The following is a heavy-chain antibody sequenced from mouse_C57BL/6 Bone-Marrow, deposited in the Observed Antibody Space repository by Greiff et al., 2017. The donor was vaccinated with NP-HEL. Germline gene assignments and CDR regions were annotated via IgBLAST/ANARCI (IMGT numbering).Heavy chain of an antibody. CDR2: INPNNGGT. Sequence: VQLQQSGPELVKPGASVKISCKASGYTFTDYYMNWVKQSHGKSLEWIGDINPNNGGTSYNQKFKGKATLTVDKSSSTAYMELRSLTSEDSAVYYCLIYYDYEGGWGQGTTLTVSS. CDR3: LIYYDYEGG. CDR1: GYTFTDYY. D-gene: IGHD2-4*01. V-gene: IGHV1-26*01. J-gene: IGHJ2*01.